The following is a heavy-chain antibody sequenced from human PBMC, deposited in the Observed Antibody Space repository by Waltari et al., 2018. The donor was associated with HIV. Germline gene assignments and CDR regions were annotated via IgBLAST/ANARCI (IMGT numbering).Heavy chain of an antibody. CDR2: INSRGSFI. CDR3: TRANGPSDY. CDR1: GFTYFSYS. J-gene: IGHJ4*02. V-gene: IGHV3-21*06. D-gene: IGHD2-8*01. Sequence: EVQIVKSGGGLVKPGEFLRLSCHVLGFTYFSYSMNWVRQSPGKGLEWVSSINSRGSFIYYSDSVKGRFTVARDNANNSLYLQMNNLRDDDTAVYFCTRANGPSDYWGQGVLVTVSS.